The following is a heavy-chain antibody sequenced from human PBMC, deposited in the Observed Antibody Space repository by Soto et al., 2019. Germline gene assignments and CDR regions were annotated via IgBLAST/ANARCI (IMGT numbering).Heavy chain of an antibody. D-gene: IGHD2-15*01. CDR1: GGSLSSSTSY. CDR2: VYHSRRT. J-gene: IGHJ3*01. Sequence: PPETLSLTCTVSGGSLSSSTSYWGWIRQTPGKGLEWIESVYHSRRTYYNPSLESRVAMSVDTSKNQFSLKLTTVTAEDTAVYYCASLGIVVMVEAHDAFDLWGQGTMVTVSS. V-gene: IGHV4-39*01. CDR3: ASLGIVVMVEAHDAFDL.